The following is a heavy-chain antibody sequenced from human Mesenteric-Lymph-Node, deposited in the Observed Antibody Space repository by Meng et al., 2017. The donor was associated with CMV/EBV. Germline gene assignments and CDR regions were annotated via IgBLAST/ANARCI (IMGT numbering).Heavy chain of an antibody. Sequence: GGSLRLSCAASGFTFSNYAMHWVRQAPGKGLEWVTFIRYDGSNHYYVDSVEGRFTISRDNSNNTLYLQMNSLRAEDTALYFCAKGALSYSSGWFADYWGPGTLVTVSS. V-gene: IGHV3-30*02. D-gene: IGHD6-19*01. CDR1: GFTFSNYA. CDR2: IRYDGSNH. CDR3: AKGALSYSSGWFADY. J-gene: IGHJ4*02.